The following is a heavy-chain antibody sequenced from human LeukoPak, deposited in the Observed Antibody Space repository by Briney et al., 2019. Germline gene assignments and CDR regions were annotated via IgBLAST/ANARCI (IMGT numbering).Heavy chain of an antibody. Sequence: PPQTLSLTCTVSGGSISSGGYYWSWVRQPPGKGLEWIGYIYHRGSTYYNPSLKSRVTISVDRSKNQFSLKLNSVTAADTAVYYCARVEDCSSTSCYSTYYFDYWGQGTLVTVSS. D-gene: IGHD2-2*01. CDR2: IYHRGST. CDR3: ARVEDCSSTSCYSTYYFDY. CDR1: GGSISSGGYY. V-gene: IGHV4-30-2*01. J-gene: IGHJ4*02.